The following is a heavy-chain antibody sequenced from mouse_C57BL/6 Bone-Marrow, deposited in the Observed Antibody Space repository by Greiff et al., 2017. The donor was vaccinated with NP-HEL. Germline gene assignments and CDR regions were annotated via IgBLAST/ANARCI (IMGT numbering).Heavy chain of an antibody. CDR1: GYAFSSYW. V-gene: IGHV1-80*01. D-gene: IGHD1-1*01. CDR2: IYPGDGDT. Sequence: QVQLQQSGAELVKPGASVKISCKASGYAFSSYWMNWVKQRPGKGLEWIGQIYPGDGDTNYNGKFKGKATLTADKSSSTAYMQLSSLTSEDSAVYFCARWRYYGSSCTDYWGQGTTLTVSS. CDR3: ARWRYYGSSCTDY. J-gene: IGHJ2*01.